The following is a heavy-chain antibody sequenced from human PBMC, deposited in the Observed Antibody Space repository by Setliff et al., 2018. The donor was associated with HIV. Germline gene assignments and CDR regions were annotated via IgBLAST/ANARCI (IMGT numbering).Heavy chain of an antibody. CDR3: ARIISGNYYGGANYYDS. V-gene: IGHV2-5*02. J-gene: IGHJ4*02. CDR1: GFSLSTGGVG. Sequence: SGPTLVNPTQTLTLTCTFSGFSLSTGGVGVGWIRQPPGKALEWLALIYWDDDKRYSPSLKSRHTITKDTSKNQVVLTMTNMDPVDTATYCCARIISGNYYGGANYYDSWGQGTRVTVSS. CDR2: IYWDDDK. D-gene: IGHD1-26*01.